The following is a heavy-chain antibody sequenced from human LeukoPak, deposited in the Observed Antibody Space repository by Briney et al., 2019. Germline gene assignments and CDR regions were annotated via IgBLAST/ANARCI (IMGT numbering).Heavy chain of an antibody. J-gene: IGHJ4*02. CDR2: IYYSGST. V-gene: IGHV4-59*01. Sequence: SETLSLTCTVSGGSISSYYWSWIRQPPGKGLEWIGYIYYSGSTNYNPSLKSRVTISVDTSKNQFSLKLSSVTAADTAVYYCARGQTTVTSLIDYWGQGTLVTVSS. CDR3: ARGQTTVTSLIDY. CDR1: GGSISSYY. D-gene: IGHD4-17*01.